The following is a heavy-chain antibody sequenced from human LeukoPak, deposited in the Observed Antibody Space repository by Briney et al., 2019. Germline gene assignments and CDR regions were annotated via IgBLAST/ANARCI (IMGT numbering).Heavy chain of an antibody. J-gene: IGHJ4*02. CDR3: AKCVGYDSSGYYLGPFDY. CDR2: ISGSGGST. CDR1: GFTFSSYA. D-gene: IGHD3-22*01. V-gene: IGHV3-23*01. Sequence: GGSLRLSCAASGFTFSSYAMSWVRQAPGKGLEWVSAISGSGGSTYYADSVKGRFTISRDNSKNTLYLQMNSLGAEDTAVYYCAKCVGYDSSGYYLGPFDYWGQGTLVTVSS.